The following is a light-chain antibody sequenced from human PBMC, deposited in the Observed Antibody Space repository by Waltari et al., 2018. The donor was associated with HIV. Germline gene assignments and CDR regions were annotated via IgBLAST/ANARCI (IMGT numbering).Light chain of an antibody. CDR2: GHT. J-gene: IGLJ1*01. CDR3: QSYDGSLGGYV. Sequence: SVLTQPPSVSGAPGQRVTISCTGTISNIGAGYDVHWYQQLPGTAPKLLIYGHTNRPSGVPDRFSGSKSGTSASLAITGLQAEDEAHYYCQSYDGSLGGYVFGTGTAVTVL. V-gene: IGLV1-40*01. CDR1: ISNIGAGYD.